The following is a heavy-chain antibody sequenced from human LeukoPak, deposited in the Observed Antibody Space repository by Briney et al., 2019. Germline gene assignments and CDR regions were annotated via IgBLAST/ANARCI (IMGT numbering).Heavy chain of an antibody. CDR1: GGSIRSHY. D-gene: IGHD1-7*01. CDR2: IHYSGST. CDR3: ARALYGTNWFDP. V-gene: IGHV4-59*11. Sequence: PSETLSLTCTVSGGSIRSHYWSWIRQTPGKGLEWIGYIHYSGSTNYNPSLKSRVTISVDTSKNQFSLKLSSVTAADTAVYYCARALYGTNWFDPWGQGTLVTVSS. J-gene: IGHJ5*02.